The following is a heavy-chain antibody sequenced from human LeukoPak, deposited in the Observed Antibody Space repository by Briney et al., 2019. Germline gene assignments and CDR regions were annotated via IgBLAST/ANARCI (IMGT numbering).Heavy chain of an antibody. CDR3: AREDYYGSGSHDY. D-gene: IGHD3-10*01. CDR2: INPSGGST. CDR1: GYTFTSYY. J-gene: IGHJ4*02. V-gene: IGHV1-46*01. Sequence: ASVKVSCKASGYTFTSYYMHWVRQAPGRGLEWVGIINPSGGSTSNAQKIQGRVTMTRDTSTSTVYMELSSLRSEDTAVYYCAREDYYGSGSHDYWGQGTLVTVSS.